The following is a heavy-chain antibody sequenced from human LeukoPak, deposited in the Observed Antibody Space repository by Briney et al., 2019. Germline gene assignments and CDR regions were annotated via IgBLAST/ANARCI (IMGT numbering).Heavy chain of an antibody. CDR2: IYPGDSDT. CDR3: ARRTGVNSVQDSFDI. D-gene: IGHD3-10*01. CDR1: GYSFTSYW. V-gene: IGHV5-51*01. Sequence: GESLKISCKGSGYSFTSYWIGWVRQMPGKGLEWMGIIYPGDSDTRYSPSFQGQVTISADKSISPAYLQWSSLEASESDIYYDARRTGVNSVQDSFDIWGQGTMVTVSS. J-gene: IGHJ3*02.